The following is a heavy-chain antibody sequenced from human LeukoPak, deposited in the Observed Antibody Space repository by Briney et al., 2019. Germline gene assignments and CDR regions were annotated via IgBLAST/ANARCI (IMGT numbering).Heavy chain of an antibody. D-gene: IGHD3-3*01. V-gene: IGHV3-30*04. J-gene: IGHJ3*02. CDR3: VRDPISIFGVGRPFDI. CDR1: GFTFSIFS. Sequence: PGGSLRLSCAASGFTFSIFSMHWVRQAPGKGLEWVAVISNDGSNIYYLDSVKGRFTISRDNSMNTLYLQMNSPRPEDTALYYCVRDPISIFGVGRPFDIWGRGTMVTVSS. CDR2: ISNDGSNI.